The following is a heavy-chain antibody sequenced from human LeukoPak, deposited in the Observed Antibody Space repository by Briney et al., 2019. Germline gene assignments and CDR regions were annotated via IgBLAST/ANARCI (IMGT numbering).Heavy chain of an antibody. CDR1: GFTFSTYFW. CDR2: LRSDGGSS. V-gene: IGHV3-74*01. Sequence: TGGSLRLSCAASGFTFSTYFWMHWVRQAPGKGLVWVSLLRSDGGSSAYADFVRGRFTISRDNAKNTLYRQMNSLRAEDTAVYYCVRDLDLGGYSSFVSWGQGTLVTVSS. CDR3: VRDLDLGGYSSFVS. J-gene: IGHJ4*02. D-gene: IGHD4-23*01.